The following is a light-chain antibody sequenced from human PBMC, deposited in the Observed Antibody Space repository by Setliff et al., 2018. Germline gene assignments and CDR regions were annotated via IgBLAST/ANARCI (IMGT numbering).Light chain of an antibody. CDR2: DVS. CDR3: SSYTSSSTPEV. V-gene: IGLV2-14*03. J-gene: IGLJ1*01. CDR1: SSDVGGYNY. Sequence: QSVLAQPASVSGSPGQSITISCTGTSSDVGGYNYVSWYQQHPGKAPKLMIYDVSYRPSGVSNRFSGSKSGNTASLTISGLQAEDEADYYCSSYTSSSTPEVFGTGTKGTVL.